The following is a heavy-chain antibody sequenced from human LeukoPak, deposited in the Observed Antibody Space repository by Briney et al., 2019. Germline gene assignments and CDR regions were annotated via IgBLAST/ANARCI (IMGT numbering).Heavy chain of an antibody. Sequence: GASVKVSCKASGGTFSSYAISWVRQAPGQGLEWMGGIIPIFGTANYAQKFQGRVTITTDESTSTAYMELSSLRSEDTAVYYCAIRRYCSSTSCFTGDYFDYWGQGTLVTVSS. D-gene: IGHD2-2*01. V-gene: IGHV1-69*05. J-gene: IGHJ4*02. CDR2: IIPIFGTA. CDR3: AIRRYCSSTSCFTGDYFDY. CDR1: GGTFSSYA.